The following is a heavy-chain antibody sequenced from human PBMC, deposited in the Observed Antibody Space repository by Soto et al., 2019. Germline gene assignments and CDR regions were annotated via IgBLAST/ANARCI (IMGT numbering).Heavy chain of an antibody. J-gene: IGHJ5*02. D-gene: IGHD6-19*01. CDR2: IWYDGSNK. Sequence: PVGSLRPSCAASGFTFSTYGMHWVRQAPGKGLEWVAIIWYDGSNKYYADSVKGRFTISRDDSKNTLYLQMNSLRVEDTAVYFCARDASAYDGGWYPRGFDPWGQGTLVTVSS. V-gene: IGHV3-33*01. CDR3: ARDASAYDGGWYPRGFDP. CDR1: GFTFSTYG.